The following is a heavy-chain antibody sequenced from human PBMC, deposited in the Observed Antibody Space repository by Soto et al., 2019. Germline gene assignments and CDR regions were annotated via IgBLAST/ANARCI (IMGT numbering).Heavy chain of an antibody. Sequence: SETXSLTCAVYGGPFSGYYWSWIRQPPGKGLEWIGEINHSGSTNYNPSLKSRVTISVDTSKNQFSLKLSSVTAADTAVYYCTRGARIAAQTWFDPGGQGPLVTVPS. V-gene: IGHV4-34*01. CDR1: GGPFSGYY. J-gene: IGHJ5*02. D-gene: IGHD6-13*01. CDR2: INHSGST. CDR3: TRGARIAAQTWFDP.